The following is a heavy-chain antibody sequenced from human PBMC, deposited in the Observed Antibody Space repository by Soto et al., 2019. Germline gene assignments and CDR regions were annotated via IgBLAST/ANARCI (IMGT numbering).Heavy chain of an antibody. CDR2: ISSTTNYI. Sequence: PGGSLRLSCAASGLTFTRYSMNWVRQAPGKGLEWVSSISSTTNYIYYGDSMKGRFTISRDNAKNSLYPEMNSLRAEDTAVYYCARESEDLTSNFDYWGQGTLVTVSS. V-gene: IGHV3-21*06. J-gene: IGHJ4*02. CDR1: GLTFTRYS. CDR3: ARESEDLTSNFDY.